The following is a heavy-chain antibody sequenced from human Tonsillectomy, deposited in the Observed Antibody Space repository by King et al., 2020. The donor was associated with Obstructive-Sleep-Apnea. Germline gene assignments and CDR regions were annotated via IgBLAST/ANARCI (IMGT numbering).Heavy chain of an antibody. CDR2: IYPGDSDT. CDR1: GYSFSNYW. J-gene: IGHJ6*02. Sequence: QLVQSGAEVKKPGESLKISCKGSGYSFSNYWITWVRQMPGKGLEWMGIIYPGDSDTKYSPSFQGQVTISADTSISTAYLQWTSLKASDTAIYYCARNQLRHTYYGLDVWGQGTTVTVSS. D-gene: IGHD2-21*01. V-gene: IGHV5-51*01. CDR3: ARNQLRHTYYGLDV.